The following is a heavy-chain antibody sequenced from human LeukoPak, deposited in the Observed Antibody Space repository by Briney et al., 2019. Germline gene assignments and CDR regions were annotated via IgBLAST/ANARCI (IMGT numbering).Heavy chain of an antibody. CDR2: RYTSGST. V-gene: IGHV4-61*02. J-gene: IGHJ2*01. D-gene: IGHD4-17*01. CDR3: AGSLGDYFRWYFDL. CDR1: GGSSGTYY. Sequence: SQTLSLTCTVSGGSSGTYYLNWIRKSARQGLEWIGRRYTSGSTNYNPSLKNRVTISVDTSKSQFSLNPSSVAAADTAIYYCAGSLGDYFRWYFDLWGRGTLVTVSS.